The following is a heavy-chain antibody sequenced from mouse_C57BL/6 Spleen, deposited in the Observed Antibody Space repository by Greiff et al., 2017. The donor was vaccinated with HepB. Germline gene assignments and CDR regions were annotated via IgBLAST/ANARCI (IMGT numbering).Heavy chain of an antibody. V-gene: IGHV1-64*01. CDR3: SRRVGSLMDY. CDR2: IHPNSGST. J-gene: IGHJ4*01. CDR1: GYTFTSYW. D-gene: IGHD1-1*02. Sequence: VQLQQSGAELVKPGASVKLSCKASGYTFTSYWMHWVKQRPGQGLEWIGMIHPNSGSTNYNEKFKSKATLTVDKSSRTAYMQLSSLTSEDSAVYYCSRRVGSLMDYWGQGTSVTVSS.